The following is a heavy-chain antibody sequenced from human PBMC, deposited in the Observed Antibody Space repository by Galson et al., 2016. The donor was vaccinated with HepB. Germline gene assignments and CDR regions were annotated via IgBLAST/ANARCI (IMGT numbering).Heavy chain of an antibody. CDR3: ARDGFGYPDR. Sequence: SLRLSCAASGFTFSTFAIHWGRQAPGKGLEWLAFISHEDEGSTTHFVDSVKGRFTISRDNSKSTVFLQMNSLRSEDTAVYYCARDGFGYPDRWGQGTLVTVSS. D-gene: IGHD6-25*01. CDR2: ISHEDEGSTT. V-gene: IGHV3-30-3*01. J-gene: IGHJ5*02. CDR1: GFTFSTFA.